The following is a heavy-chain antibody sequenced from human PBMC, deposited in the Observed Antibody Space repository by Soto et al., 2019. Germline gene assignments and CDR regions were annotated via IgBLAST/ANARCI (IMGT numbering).Heavy chain of an antibody. Sequence: SETLSLTCTVSGGSISSGGYYWSWIRQHPGKGLEGIGYIYYSGSTYYNPSLKSRVTISVDTSKNQFSLKLSSVTAADTAVYYCARDWGYYTAMVKMSGYYYGMDVWGQGTTVTVSS. V-gene: IGHV4-31*03. CDR1: GGSISSGGYY. D-gene: IGHD5-18*01. J-gene: IGHJ6*02. CDR3: ARDWGYYTAMVKMSGYYYGMDV. CDR2: IYYSGST.